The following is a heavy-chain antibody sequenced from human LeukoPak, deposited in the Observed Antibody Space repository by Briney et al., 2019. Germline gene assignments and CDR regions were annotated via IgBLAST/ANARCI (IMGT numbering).Heavy chain of an antibody. Sequence: GGSLRLSCAASGLTFSSYWMSWVRQAPGKGLEWVANIKQDGSEKYYVDSVKGRFTISRDNAKSSLYLQMNSLRAEDTAVYYCARDLGASWELPLYYFDYWGQGTLVTVSS. D-gene: IGHD1-26*01. CDR1: GLTFSSYW. CDR3: ARDLGASWELPLYYFDY. J-gene: IGHJ4*02. V-gene: IGHV3-7*01. CDR2: IKQDGSEK.